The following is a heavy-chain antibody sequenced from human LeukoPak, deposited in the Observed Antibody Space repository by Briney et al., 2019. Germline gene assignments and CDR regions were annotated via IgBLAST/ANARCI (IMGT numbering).Heavy chain of an antibody. J-gene: IGHJ4*02. CDR1: GFNLNSYA. CDR2: IRHDETNS. Sequence: HPGGSLRLSCAVSGFNLNSYAMHWVRQAPGKGLEWVAVIRHDETNSFYAGSVQGRYTISRDTSKKLLYLQMNSLRVEDTAVYYCAKEYTPSSPLGELDSWGQGTLVTVSS. CDR3: AKEYTPSSPLGELDS. D-gene: IGHD6-6*01. V-gene: IGHV3-30*02.